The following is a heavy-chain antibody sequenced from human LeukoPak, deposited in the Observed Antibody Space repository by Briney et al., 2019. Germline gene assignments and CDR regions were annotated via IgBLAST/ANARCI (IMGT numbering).Heavy chain of an antibody. V-gene: IGHV4-59*01. CDR1: GGSISNYY. J-gene: IGHJ4*02. CDR2: LYYSGST. Sequence: PSETLSLTCTVSGGSISNYYWSWTRQPPGKGLEWIGYLYYSGSTNYNPSLKSRVTISGDTSKNQFSLKLTSVTAADTAVYYCARGLGSRYYFNSWGQGTLVTVSS. D-gene: IGHD3-10*01. CDR3: ARGLGSRYYFNS.